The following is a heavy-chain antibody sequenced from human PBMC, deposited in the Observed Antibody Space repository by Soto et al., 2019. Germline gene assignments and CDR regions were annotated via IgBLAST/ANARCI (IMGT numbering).Heavy chain of an antibody. CDR3: ARAQTIFGIITVFDY. Sequence: SETLSLTCTVSGGSIDSGGYYWSWIRQHPGKGLEWIGYIYYSGSTYYNPSLKSRVTISIDTSKNQFSLKLSSVTAADTAVYYCARAQTIFGIITVFDYWGQGTLVTASS. V-gene: IGHV4-31*03. CDR1: GGSIDSGGYY. J-gene: IGHJ4*02. D-gene: IGHD3-3*01. CDR2: IYYSGST.